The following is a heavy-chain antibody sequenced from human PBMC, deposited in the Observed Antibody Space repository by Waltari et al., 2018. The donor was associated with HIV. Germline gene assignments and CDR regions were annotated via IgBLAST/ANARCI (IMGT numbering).Heavy chain of an antibody. J-gene: IGHJ5*02. CDR2: ISGSGDNR. V-gene: IGHV3-23*01. CDR3: TKDPVTAVGNINWFDP. D-gene: IGHD6-13*01. Sequence: VQLLDSGGVLLQPGGSLRLSCSASGFSFSINVMSWVRQAPGKGLEWVSGISGSGDNRYYADSVKGRFTISRDNSKNKVFLQMKSLRPEDTAFYYCTKDPVTAVGNINWFDPWGQGTLVTVSS. CDR1: GFSFSINV.